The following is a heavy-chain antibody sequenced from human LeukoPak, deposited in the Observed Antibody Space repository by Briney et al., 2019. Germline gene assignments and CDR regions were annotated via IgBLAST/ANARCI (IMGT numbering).Heavy chain of an antibody. CDR2: INPNSGGT. V-gene: IGHV1-2*02. CDR1: GYTFTSYG. CDR3: AREWGGVVLAY. Sequence: GASVKVSCKASGYTFTSYGISWVRQAPGQGLEWMGWINPNSGGTNYAQKFQGRVTMTRDTSISTAYMELSRLRSDDTAVYYCAREWGGVVLAYWGQGTLVTVSS. D-gene: IGHD3-16*01. J-gene: IGHJ4*02.